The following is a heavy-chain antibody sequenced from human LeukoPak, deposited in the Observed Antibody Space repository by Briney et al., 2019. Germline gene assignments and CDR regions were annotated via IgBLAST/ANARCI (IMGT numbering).Heavy chain of an antibody. V-gene: IGHV3-48*01. J-gene: IGHJ6*02. CDR1: GFTFSNYS. D-gene: IGHD3-22*01. CDR2: ITSGSSTI. Sequence: GGSLRLSCAASGFTFSNYSMNWVRQAPGKGLEWVSYITSGSSTIYYADSVKGRFTISRDNAKNSLYLQMNSLRAEDTAVYYCASPNYYDSSGYYSDYYYGMDVWGQGTTVTVSS. CDR3: ASPNYYDSSGYYSDYYYGMDV.